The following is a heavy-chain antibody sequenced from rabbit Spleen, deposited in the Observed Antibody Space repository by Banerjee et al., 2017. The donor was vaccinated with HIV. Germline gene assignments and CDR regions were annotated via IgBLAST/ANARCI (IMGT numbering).Heavy chain of an antibody. Sequence: QQQLVESGGGLVQPGGTLTLTCKASGFDFSSSDWMCWVRQAPGKGLEWIGCINADTGSAYYARWAKGRFTITRSTNQNTVDLKMTSLTAADTATYFCARGSAAMTMVIIGFYFNLWGPGTLVTVS. CDR1: GFDFSSSDW. J-gene: IGHJ4*01. V-gene: IGHV1S43*01. D-gene: IGHD2-1*01. CDR3: ARGSAAMTMVIIGFYFNL. CDR2: INADTGSA.